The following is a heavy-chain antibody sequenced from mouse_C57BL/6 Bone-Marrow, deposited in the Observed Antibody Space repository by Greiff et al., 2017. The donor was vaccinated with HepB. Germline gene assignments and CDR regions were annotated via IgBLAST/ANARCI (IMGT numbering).Heavy chain of an antibody. V-gene: IGHV5-6*01. Sequence: EVKLVESGGDLVKPGGSLKLSCAASGFTFSSYGMSWVRQTPDKRLEWVATISSGGSYTYYPDSVKGRFTISRDNAKNTLYLQMSSLKSEDTAMFYCARQCTSGYELGSYFDYWGQGTTLTVSS. CDR1: GFTFSSYG. CDR3: ARQCTSGYELGSYFDY. CDR2: ISSGGSYT. D-gene: IGHD3-2*02. J-gene: IGHJ2*01.